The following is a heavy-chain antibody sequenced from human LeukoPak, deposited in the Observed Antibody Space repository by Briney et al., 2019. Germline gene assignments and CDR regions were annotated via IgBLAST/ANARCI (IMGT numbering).Heavy chain of an antibody. D-gene: IGHD3-22*01. CDR2: IYNSGST. Sequence: SETLSLTCTVSGGSISSSSYYWGWNRQPPGTGRVWIGSIYNSGSTYYKPSLKSRVTISVDTSKNQFSLKLSSVTAADTAVYYCAREERITMIVVVGAFDIWGQGTMVTVSS. CDR1: GGSISSSSYY. CDR3: AREERITMIVVVGAFDI. V-gene: IGHV4-39*07. J-gene: IGHJ3*02.